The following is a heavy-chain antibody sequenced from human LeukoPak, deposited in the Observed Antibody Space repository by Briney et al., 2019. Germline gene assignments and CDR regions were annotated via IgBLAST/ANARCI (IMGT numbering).Heavy chain of an antibody. CDR2: IYHSGSA. D-gene: IGHD6-13*01. V-gene: IGHV4-30-2*01. J-gene: IGHJ4*02. CDR1: GGSISSGDLS. Sequence: SQTLSLTCAVSGGSISSGDLSWSWIRQPPGKGLEWIGYIYHSGSAYYNPSLKSRVTISVDRSKNQFSLKLSSVTAADTAVYYCAGGSIAAAVWGQGTLVTVSS. CDR3: AGGSIAAAV.